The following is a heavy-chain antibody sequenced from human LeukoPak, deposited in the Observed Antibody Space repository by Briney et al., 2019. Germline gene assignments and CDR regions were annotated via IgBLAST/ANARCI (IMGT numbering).Heavy chain of an antibody. CDR3: AREYCSSTSCYGFDP. V-gene: IGHV1-69*13. Sequence: SVKVSCKASGGTFSSYAISWVRQAPGQGLEWMGGIIPIFGTANYAQKFQGRVTITADESTSTAYMELSSLRSEDTAVYYCAREYCSSTSCYGFDPWGQGTLVTVSS. CDR2: IIPIFGTA. CDR1: GGTFSSYA. J-gene: IGHJ5*02. D-gene: IGHD2-2*01.